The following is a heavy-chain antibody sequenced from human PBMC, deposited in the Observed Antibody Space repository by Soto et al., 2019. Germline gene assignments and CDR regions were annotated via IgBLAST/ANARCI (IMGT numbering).Heavy chain of an antibody. J-gene: IGHJ4*02. V-gene: IGHV5-51*01. CDR1: GFTFSSYS. CDR3: GTWRGSSWFDY. CDR2: IFSSDSSA. D-gene: IGHD2-2*01. Sequence: GESLKISCKASGFTFSSYSLGWVRHMPGKGLQWMGNIFSSDSSAKYSPSFVGQVTISVDRSINTAYLQWSSLRASDTAIYYCGTWRGSSWFDYWGPGTLVTVSS.